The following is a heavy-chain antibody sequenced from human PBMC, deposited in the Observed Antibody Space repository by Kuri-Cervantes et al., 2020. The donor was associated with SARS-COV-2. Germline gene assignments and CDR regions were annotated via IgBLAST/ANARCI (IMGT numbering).Heavy chain of an antibody. Sequence: ASVKVSCKVSGYTLTELSMHWVRQAPGKGLEWMGGFDPEDGETIYAQKFQGRVTMTEDTSTDTAYMELSSLRSEDTAVYYCATSPPTVGASNWFDPWGQGTLVTVSS. V-gene: IGHV1-24*01. CDR1: GYTLTELS. CDR3: ATSPPTVGASNWFDP. J-gene: IGHJ5*02. D-gene: IGHD1-26*01. CDR2: FDPEDGET.